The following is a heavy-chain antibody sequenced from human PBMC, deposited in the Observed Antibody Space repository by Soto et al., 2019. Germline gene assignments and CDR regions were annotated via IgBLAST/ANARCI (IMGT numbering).Heavy chain of an antibody. V-gene: IGHV4-4*07. J-gene: IGHJ5*02. CDR1: GASISGFY. Sequence: SETLSLTCTVSGASISGFYWSWIRESAGKGPEWIGRIYATGTTDYNPSLKSRVMMSVDTSKKQFSLKLRSVTAADTAVYYCVRDGTKTLRDWFDPWGQGISVTVSS. CDR3: VRDGTKTLRDWFDP. CDR2: IYATGTT. D-gene: IGHD1-1*01.